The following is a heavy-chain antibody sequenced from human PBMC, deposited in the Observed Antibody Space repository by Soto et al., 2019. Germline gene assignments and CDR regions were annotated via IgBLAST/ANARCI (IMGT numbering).Heavy chain of an antibody. D-gene: IGHD5-18*01. CDR1: GFTFSSYA. V-gene: IGHV3-23*01. J-gene: IGHJ5*02. Sequence: GGSLRLSCAASGFTFSSYAMSWVRQAPGKGLEWVSGISGSGGSTYYADSVKGRFTFSRDNSKNTLYLQMNSLRAEDTAVYYCAKVMVKNWFDPWGQGTLVTVSS. CDR2: ISGSGGST. CDR3: AKVMVKNWFDP.